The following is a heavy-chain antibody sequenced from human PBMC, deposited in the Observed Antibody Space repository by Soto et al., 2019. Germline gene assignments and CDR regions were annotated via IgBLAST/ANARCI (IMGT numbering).Heavy chain of an antibody. CDR1: GFLISANA. CDR3: VKGSVWTWFDP. D-gene: IGHD2-21*01. CDR2: ISGSAGVA. J-gene: IGHJ5*02. Sequence: EEQILESGGGLVHPGGSLSLSCAASGFLISANAMSWVRQAPGGGLEWVSTISGSAGVAFYADSVRGRFIISRDISKNTIYLQLSTLRADDMARCYCVKGSVWTWFDPWGQGTLVTVSS. V-gene: IGHV3-23*01.